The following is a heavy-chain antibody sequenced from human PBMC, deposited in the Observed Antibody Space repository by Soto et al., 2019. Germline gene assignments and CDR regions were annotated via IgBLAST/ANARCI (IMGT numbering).Heavy chain of an antibody. CDR2: IIPIFGTA. Sequence: SVKVSCKASGGTFSSYAISWVRQAPGQGLEWMGGIIPIFGTANYAQKFQGRVTITADESTSTAYMELSSLRSEDTAVYYCARTGFGGSYYDDAFDIWGQGTMVTVSS. J-gene: IGHJ3*02. V-gene: IGHV1-69*13. CDR3: ARTGFGGSYYDDAFDI. D-gene: IGHD1-26*01. CDR1: GGTFSSYA.